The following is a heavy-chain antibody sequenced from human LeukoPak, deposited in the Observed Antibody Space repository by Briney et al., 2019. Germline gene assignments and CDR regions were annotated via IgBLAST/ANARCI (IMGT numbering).Heavy chain of an antibody. CDR3: ARDGDCSSTSCLDY. CDR2: INPNSGGT. CDR1: GYTFTGYY. J-gene: IGHJ4*02. Sequence: ASVTVSCTASGYTFTGYYMHWVRQAPGQGLEWMGWINPNSGGTNYAQKFQGWVTMTRDTSISTAYMELSRLRSDDTAVYYCARDGDCSSTSCLDYWGQGTLVTVSS. D-gene: IGHD2-2*01. V-gene: IGHV1-2*04.